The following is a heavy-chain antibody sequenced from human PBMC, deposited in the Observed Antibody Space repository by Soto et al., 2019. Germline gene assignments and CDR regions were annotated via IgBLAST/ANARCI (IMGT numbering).Heavy chain of an antibody. Sequence: QVQLVQSGAEVKKPGASVKVSCKASGYTFTSYGISWVRQAPGQGLEWMGWISAYNGNTNYAQKLQGRVTMTADTSTSTAYMALRSLRSDDTAVYYCARSAIFGVVITNWFDPWGQGTLVTVSS. J-gene: IGHJ5*02. D-gene: IGHD3-3*01. V-gene: IGHV1-18*01. CDR2: ISAYNGNT. CDR1: GYTFTSYG. CDR3: ARSAIFGVVITNWFDP.